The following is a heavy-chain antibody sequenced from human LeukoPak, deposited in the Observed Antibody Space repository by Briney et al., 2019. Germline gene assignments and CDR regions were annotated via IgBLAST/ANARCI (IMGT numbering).Heavy chain of an antibody. CDR2: MYYSGST. J-gene: IGHJ6*03. CDR3: ARGAYCGGDCYPHYYYYMDV. CDR1: GGSVSSYY. D-gene: IGHD2-21*02. V-gene: IGHV4-59*02. Sequence: SETLSLTCTVSGGSVSSYYWSWIRQPPGKGLEWIGYMYYSGSTNYNPSLKSRVTISIDTSKNQFSLKLNSVTAADTAVYYCARGAYCGGDCYPHYYYYMDVWGKGTTVTISS.